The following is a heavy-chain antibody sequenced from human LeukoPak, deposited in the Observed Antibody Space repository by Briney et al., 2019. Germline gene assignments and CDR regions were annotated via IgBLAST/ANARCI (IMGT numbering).Heavy chain of an antibody. D-gene: IGHD1-26*01. CDR2: ISGSGGST. Sequence: PGGSLRLSCAASGFTFSSYAMSWVRQAPGKGLEWVSAISGSGGSTYYADSVKGRFTISRGNSKNTLYLQMNSLRAEDTAVYYCAKDPRRWELGDYWGQGTLVTVSS. J-gene: IGHJ4*02. CDR3: AKDPRRWELGDY. CDR1: GFTFSSYA. V-gene: IGHV3-23*01.